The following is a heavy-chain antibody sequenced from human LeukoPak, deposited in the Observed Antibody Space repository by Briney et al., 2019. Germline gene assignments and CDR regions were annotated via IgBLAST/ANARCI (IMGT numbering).Heavy chain of an antibody. Sequence: GGSLRLSCAASGFTFSSYSMNWVRQAPGKGLEWVSSISSSSSYIYYADSVKGRFTISRDNAKNSLYLQMNSLRAEDTAVYCCARAIAVAGTDYWGQGTLVTVSS. CDR3: ARAIAVAGTDY. D-gene: IGHD6-19*01. J-gene: IGHJ4*02. CDR2: ISSSSSYI. CDR1: GFTFSSYS. V-gene: IGHV3-21*01.